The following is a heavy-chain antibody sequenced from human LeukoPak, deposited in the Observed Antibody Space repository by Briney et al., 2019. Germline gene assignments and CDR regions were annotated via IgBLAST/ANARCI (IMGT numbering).Heavy chain of an antibody. CDR2: INYSGST. D-gene: IGHD3-9*01. Sequence: PSETLSLTCTVSGGSMRSSNFYWGWIRQPPGKGLEWIGNINYSGSTYYNPSVKSRVTLSVDVSKTRFSLNLTSVTAADTALYFFARTHFDSLGWFDPWGQGIQVIVSS. J-gene: IGHJ5*02. CDR1: GGSMRSSNFY. CDR3: ARTHFDSLGWFDP. V-gene: IGHV4-39*07.